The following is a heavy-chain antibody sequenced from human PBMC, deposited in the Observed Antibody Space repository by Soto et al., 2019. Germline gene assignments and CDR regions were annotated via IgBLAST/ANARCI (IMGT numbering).Heavy chain of an antibody. CDR3: ARDRSGSYYYDY. D-gene: IGHD1-26*01. V-gene: IGHV3-74*01. CDR2: INSDGSNT. CDR1: GFTFSSYW. Sequence: EVPLVESGGGLVQPGGSLRLSCAASGFTFSSYWMHWVRQTPGKGLVWVSRINSDGSNTRYADSVKGRFTISRDNAKNTLYLQMNSLRAEDTAVYYCARDRSGSYYYDYWGQGTLVTVSS. J-gene: IGHJ4*02.